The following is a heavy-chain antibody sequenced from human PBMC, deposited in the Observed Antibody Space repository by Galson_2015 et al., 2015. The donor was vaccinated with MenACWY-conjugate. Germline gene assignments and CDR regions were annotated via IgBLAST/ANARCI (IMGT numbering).Heavy chain of an antibody. CDR3: ATPSPGVAVASAFDY. Sequence: SVKVSCKVSGYTPTELSMHWVRQAPGKGLEWMGGFDPEDGETIYARKFQGRVTMTEDTSTDTAYMELSSLRSEDTAVYYCATPSPGVAVASAFDYWGQGTLVTVSS. CDR2: FDPEDGET. J-gene: IGHJ4*02. V-gene: IGHV1-24*01. CDR1: GYTPTELS. D-gene: IGHD6-19*01.